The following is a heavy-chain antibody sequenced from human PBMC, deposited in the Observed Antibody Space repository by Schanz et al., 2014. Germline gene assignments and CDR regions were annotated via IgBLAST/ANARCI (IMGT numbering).Heavy chain of an antibody. V-gene: IGHV3-23*01. Sequence: EVQLLESGGALEQPGGSLRLSCAASGITFSDYAMSWVRQAPGKGLEWVSTIASGGSHTYYAESVTGRFTISGDNAKYTLLLQMNRRRVADAAIYYCARIWEAPRVTGGRGWSDGMDDWGQGTLVVVHS. J-gene: IGHJ4*02. D-gene: IGHD3-3*01. CDR3: ARIWEAPRVTGGRGWSDGMDD. CDR2: IASGGSHT. CDR1: GITFSDYA.